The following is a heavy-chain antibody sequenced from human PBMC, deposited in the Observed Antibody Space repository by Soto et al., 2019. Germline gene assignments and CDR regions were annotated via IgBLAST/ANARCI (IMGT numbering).Heavy chain of an antibody. CDR3: ASDATAGAYHFDS. D-gene: IGHD2-15*01. V-gene: IGHV3-33*01. J-gene: IGHJ4*02. CDR2: IWFDGSRK. CDR1: GFSFSRHG. Sequence: PGGPLRLCCAASGFSFSRHGMHWVRQAPGKGLEWVAVIWFDGSRKDYGDSVKGRFTISRDNSRNTVSLQMNSLRPEDTALYHCASDATAGAYHFDSWGQGALVTVSS.